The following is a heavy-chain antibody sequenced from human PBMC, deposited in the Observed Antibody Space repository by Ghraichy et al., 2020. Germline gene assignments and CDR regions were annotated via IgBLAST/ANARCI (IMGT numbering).Heavy chain of an antibody. V-gene: IGHV3-30*18. CDR1: GFTFRTYD. CDR2: TSSDGSIK. CDR3: AKAKGSYDPSNYYNRLLGE. Sequence: GGSLRLSCAASGFTFRTYDMHWVRQAPGKGLEWVAVTSSDGSIKYYADAVKGRFTVSRDNSENTLYLEMNCLRAEDTAVYYCAKAKGSYDPSNYYNRLLGEWGQGTLVTVSS. J-gene: IGHJ4*02. D-gene: IGHD3-10*01.